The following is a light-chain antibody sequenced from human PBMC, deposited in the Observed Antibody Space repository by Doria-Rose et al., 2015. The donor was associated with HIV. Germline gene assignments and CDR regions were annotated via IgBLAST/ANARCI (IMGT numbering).Light chain of an antibody. CDR3: HQYASSRT. J-gene: IGKJ1*01. Sequence: ETVMTQSPGTLSLSPGERATLSCRASQSVSANYLAWYQQRPGQSPRLLIYGVSSRATDIPDRFSGSGSGTDFTLTISRLEPEDFAVYYCHQYASSRTFGQGTKVEIK. V-gene: IGKV3-20*01. CDR1: QSVSANY. CDR2: GVS.